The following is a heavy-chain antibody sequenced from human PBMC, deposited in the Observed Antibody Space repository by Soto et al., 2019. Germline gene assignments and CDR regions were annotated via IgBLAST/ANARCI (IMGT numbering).Heavy chain of an antibody. CDR2: INAGNGNT. CDR1: GYTFTSYA. Sequence: QVQLVQSGAEVKKPGASVKVSCKASGYTFTSYAMHWVRQAPGQRLEWMGWINAGNGNTKYSQKFQGRVTITRDTSASTAYMELSSLRSEDTAVYYCARGGLGIVVVLAATYYFDYWGQGTLVTVSS. V-gene: IGHV1-3*01. CDR3: ARGGLGIVVVLAATYYFDY. D-gene: IGHD2-2*01. J-gene: IGHJ4*02.